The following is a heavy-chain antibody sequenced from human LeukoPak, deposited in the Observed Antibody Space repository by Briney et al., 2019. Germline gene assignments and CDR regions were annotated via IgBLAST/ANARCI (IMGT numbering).Heavy chain of an antibody. CDR3: AKDHFIITGTTGAFDI. D-gene: IGHD1-20*01. CDR2: IIPILGIA. CDR1: GGTFSSYA. J-gene: IGHJ3*02. V-gene: IGHV1-69*04. Sequence: SVKVSCKASGGTFSSYAISWVRQAPGQGLEWMGRIIPILGIANYAQKYQGRVTITADKSTSTAYMELSSLRSEDTAVYYCAKDHFIITGTTGAFDIWGQGTMVTVSS.